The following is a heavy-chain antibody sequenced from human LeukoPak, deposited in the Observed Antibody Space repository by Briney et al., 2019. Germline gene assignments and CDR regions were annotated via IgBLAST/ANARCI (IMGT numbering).Heavy chain of an antibody. V-gene: IGHV3-53*01. CDR2: IYSGGST. J-gene: IGHJ6*03. CDR1: GFTVSSNY. D-gene: IGHD3-10*01. Sequence: PGGSLRLSCAASGFTVSSNYMSWVRQAPGKGLEWVSVIYSGGSTYYADSVKGRFTISRDNSKNTLYLQMNSLRAEDTAVYYCARERRYYGSGELGDYYYYYMDVWGKGTTVTISS. CDR3: ARERRYYGSGELGDYYYYYMDV.